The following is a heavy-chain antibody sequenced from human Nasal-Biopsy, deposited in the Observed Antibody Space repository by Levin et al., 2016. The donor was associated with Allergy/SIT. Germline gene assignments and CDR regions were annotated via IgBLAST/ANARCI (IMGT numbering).Heavy chain of an antibody. CDR1: GFTFSNYA. J-gene: IGHJ4*02. CDR3: AIQAGGNYWAS. Sequence: GGSLRLSCAVSGFTFSNYAMTWLRQAPGKGLEWVSAINSAGGSTYYADSVKGRFTISRDNSKNTLYLQMNSLRPDDTAVHYCAIQAGGNYWASWGQGTLVTVSS. D-gene: IGHD3-16*01. V-gene: IGHV3-23*01. CDR2: INSAGGST.